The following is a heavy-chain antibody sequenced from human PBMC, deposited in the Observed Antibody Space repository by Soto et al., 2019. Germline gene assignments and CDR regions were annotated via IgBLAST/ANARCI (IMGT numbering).Heavy chain of an antibody. CDR1: GYSFSDNG. V-gene: IGHV1-18*04. CDR2: ISAYNGNR. D-gene: IGHD3-22*01. J-gene: IGHJ4*02. CDR3: ARDSSDSSAYSY. Sequence: QVQLVQSGGEVKKPGASVKVSCKASGYSFSDNGISWVRQAPGQGLEWMGWISAYNGNRNYAQKXXXXVXXXXXXXTSTAYMEMRSLRSDDTAVYYCARDSSDSSAYSYWGQGTLVTVSS.